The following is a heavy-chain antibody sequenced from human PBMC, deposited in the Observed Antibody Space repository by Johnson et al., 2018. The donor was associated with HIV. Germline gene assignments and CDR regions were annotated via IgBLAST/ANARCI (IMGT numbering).Heavy chain of an antibody. V-gene: IGHV3-30*18. CDR3: AKGEGYCGGDCLDAFDI. CDR2: ISYDGSNK. D-gene: IGHD2-21*01. CDR1: GFTFNIYG. Sequence: VQLVESAGGVVHPGRSLRLSCAASGFTFNIYGMHWVRQAPGKGLEWVAVISYDGSNKFYADSVKGRFTISRDNSKNPLHLQMNSLRAEDTAAYYCAKGEGYCGGDCLDAFDIWGQGTVVTVSS. J-gene: IGHJ3*02.